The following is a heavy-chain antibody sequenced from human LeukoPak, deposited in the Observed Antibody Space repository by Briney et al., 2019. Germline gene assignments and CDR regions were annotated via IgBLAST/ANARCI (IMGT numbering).Heavy chain of an antibody. CDR2: ISSNGGST. Sequence: GGSLRLSCAASGFTFSSYAMHWVRQAPGEGLEYVSAISSNGGSTCYANSVKGRFTISRDNSKNTLYLQMGSLRAEDMAVYYCARGWSSGRDLTLTTVWGQGTLVTVSS. CDR3: ARGWSSGRDLTLTTV. V-gene: IGHV3-64*01. CDR1: GFTFSSYA. J-gene: IGHJ4*02. D-gene: IGHD3-10*01.